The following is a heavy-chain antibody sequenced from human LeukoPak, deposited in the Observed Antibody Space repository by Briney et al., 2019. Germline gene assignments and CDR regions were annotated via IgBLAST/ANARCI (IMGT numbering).Heavy chain of an antibody. CDR1: GFTFSSTW. D-gene: IGHD6-6*01. J-gene: IGHJ5*02. CDR3: ARDGPYSTSSTHPP. V-gene: IGHV3-7*03. Sequence: GGSLRLSCAASGFTFSSTWMSWVRQAPGKGLEWVANIKQDGSEKYYVGSVKGRFTISRDNAKNSLYLQMDSLRAEDTAVYYCARDGPYSTSSTHPPWGQGTLVTVSS. CDR2: IKQDGSEK.